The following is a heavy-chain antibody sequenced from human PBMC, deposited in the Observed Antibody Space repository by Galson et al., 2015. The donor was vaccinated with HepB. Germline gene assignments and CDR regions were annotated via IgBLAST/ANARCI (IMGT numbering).Heavy chain of an antibody. Sequence: LSLTCAVSGGSVSSGGSYWGWLRQPPGKGLEWIGSLHPSGNTYYSPSLKSRVTISVDTSKNQLSLKLSSATAADTAVYYCARGVDRAKTGYWGQGTLVTVSS. D-gene: IGHD5-18*01. CDR1: GGSVSSGGSY. J-gene: IGHJ4*02. CDR2: LHPSGNT. CDR3: ARGVDRAKTGY. V-gene: IGHV4-39*01.